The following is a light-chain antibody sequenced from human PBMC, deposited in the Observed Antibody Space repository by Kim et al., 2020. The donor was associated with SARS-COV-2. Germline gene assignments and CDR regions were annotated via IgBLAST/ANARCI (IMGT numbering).Light chain of an antibody. CDR3: SSYTSSTTLV. J-gene: IGLJ1*01. Sequence: QSITISCAGTSSDVGGYNYVSWYQQHPGKAPRVMIYDVNTRPSGVSNRFSGSKSGNTASLTISGLQAEDEADYYCSSYTSSTTLVFGTGTKVTVL. CDR2: DVN. V-gene: IGLV2-14*03. CDR1: SSDVGGYNY.